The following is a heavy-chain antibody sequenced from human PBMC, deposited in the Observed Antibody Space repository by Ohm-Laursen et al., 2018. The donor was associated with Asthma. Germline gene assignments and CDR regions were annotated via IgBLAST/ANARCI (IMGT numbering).Heavy chain of an antibody. CDR2: ISGSGGST. CDR1: GFTFSSYA. D-gene: IGHD6-13*01. V-gene: IGHV3-23*01. CDR3: AKDYAHGYSSSWYV. Sequence: SLRLSCAASGFTFSSYAMSWVRQAPGKGLEWVSAISGSGGSTYYADSVKGRFTISRDNSKNTLYLQMNSLRAEDTAVYYCAKDYAHGYSSSWYVWGQETLVTVSS. J-gene: IGHJ4*02.